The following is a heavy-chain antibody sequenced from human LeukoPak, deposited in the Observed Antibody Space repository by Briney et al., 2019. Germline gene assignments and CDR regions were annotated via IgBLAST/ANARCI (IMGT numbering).Heavy chain of an antibody. D-gene: IGHD6-19*01. CDR1: GFTFSSYW. V-gene: IGHV3-74*01. CDR3: ARGRSIAVAGTTDY. J-gene: IGHJ4*02. CDR2: INTDGSST. Sequence: PGGSLRLSCAASGFTFSSYWMHWVRQAPGKGLVWVSRINTDGSSTSYADSVKGRFTISRDNAKNTLYLQMNSLRAEDTAVYYCARGRSIAVAGTTDYWGQGTLVTVSS.